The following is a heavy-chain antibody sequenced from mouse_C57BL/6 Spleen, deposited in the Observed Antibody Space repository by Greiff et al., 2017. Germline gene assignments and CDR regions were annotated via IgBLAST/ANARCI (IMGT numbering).Heavy chain of an antibody. CDR1: GFTFSDYY. D-gene: IGHD2-4*01. V-gene: IGHV5-16*01. J-gene: IGHJ1*03. CDR2: INYDGSST. Sequence: EVMLVESEGGLVQPGSSMKLSCTASGFTFSDYYMAWVRQVPEKGLEWVANINYDGSSTYYLDSLKSRFIISRDNAKNILYLQMSSLKSEDTATYYCARAFSYDYDRYFDVWGTGTTVTVSS. CDR3: ARAFSYDYDRYFDV.